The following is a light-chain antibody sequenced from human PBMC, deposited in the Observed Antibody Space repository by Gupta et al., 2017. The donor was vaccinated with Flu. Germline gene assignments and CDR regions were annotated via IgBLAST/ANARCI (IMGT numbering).Light chain of an antibody. CDR3: SLYMGNGILA. V-gene: IGLV8-61*01. CDR1: SGSVSSTHR. CDR2: SIN. Sequence: TVVTQEPSFSVSPGGAVTLTCGVKSGSVSSTHRPSWYQQTPGQPPRTLIYSINSRSSGVPDRFSGTILGNKAALTITGAQADDECDYYCSLYMGNGILAFGGGTKLTVL. J-gene: IGLJ2*01.